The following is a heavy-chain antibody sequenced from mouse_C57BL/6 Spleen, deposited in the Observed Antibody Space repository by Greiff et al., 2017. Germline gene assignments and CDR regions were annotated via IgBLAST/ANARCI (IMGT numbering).Heavy chain of an antibody. V-gene: IGHV5-12*01. CDR2: ISNGGGRT. D-gene: IGHD3-3*01. CDR1: AFTFSDYY. J-gene: IGHJ3*01. CDR3: ARHSRGRGFAY. Sequence: EVKLVESGGGLVQPGGSLKLSCAASAFTFSDYYTSWVRQTPEKRLVWVAYISNGGGRTYYPDTVKGRFTISRDKAKNTLYLQMSRLKSEDTAMYYWARHSRGRGFAYWGQGTLVTVSA.